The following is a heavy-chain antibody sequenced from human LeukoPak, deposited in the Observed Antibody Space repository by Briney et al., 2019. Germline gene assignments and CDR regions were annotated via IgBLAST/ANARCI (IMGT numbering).Heavy chain of an antibody. D-gene: IGHD5-12*01. CDR2: IYYSGST. Sequence: WETLSLTCTVSDGSISSYYWSWIRQPPGKGLEWIGYIYYSGSTNYNPSLKSRVTISVDTSKNQFSLKLSSVTAADTAVYYCARLGDGYNRRRSWYFDLWGRGTLVTVS. CDR1: DGSISSYY. CDR3: ARLGDGYNRRRSWYFDL. J-gene: IGHJ2*01. V-gene: IGHV4-59*08.